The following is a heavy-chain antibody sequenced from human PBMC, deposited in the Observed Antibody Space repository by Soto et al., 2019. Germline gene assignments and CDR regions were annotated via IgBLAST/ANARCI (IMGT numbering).Heavy chain of an antibody. CDR1: VYTFTSYV. V-gene: IGHV1-18*01. Sequence: ASVTVSCKSSVYTFTSYVINRVRPAPGQGLEWMGWISAYNGNTNYAQKLQGRVTMTTDTSTSTAYMELRSLRSDDTAVYYCARDSSWLQLWNGLDYWGQGTLVTVSS. CDR2: ISAYNGNT. CDR3: ARDSSWLQLWNGLDY. J-gene: IGHJ4*01. D-gene: IGHD5-18*01.